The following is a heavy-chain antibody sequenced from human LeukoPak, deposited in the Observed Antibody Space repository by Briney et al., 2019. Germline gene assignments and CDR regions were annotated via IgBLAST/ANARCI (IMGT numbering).Heavy chain of an antibody. CDR1: GFTFSSYA. J-gene: IGHJ4*02. CDR2: NSGSEGST. CDR3: AKDSCSSTSCGGYFDY. V-gene: IGHV3-23*01. D-gene: IGHD2-2*01. Sequence: LTGGCLRLSCAASGFTFSSYAMSWVRQAPGKGLEWVSANSGSEGSTYYADSVKGRFTISRDNSKNTLYLQMNSLRAEDTAVYYCAKDSCSSTSCGGYFDYWGQGTLVTVS.